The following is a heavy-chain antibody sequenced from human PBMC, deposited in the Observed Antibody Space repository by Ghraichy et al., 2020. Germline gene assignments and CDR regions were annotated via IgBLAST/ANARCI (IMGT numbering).Heavy chain of an antibody. V-gene: IGHV4-59*08. Sequence: ETLSLTCTVSGDSLSRNYWTWIRQPPGKGLEWIGYLSYTGNTDYSPSLKSRATISKDTSKSQFSLKLNSVTAADTAVYYCARLGENYYEFDYWGQGTLVTVSS. D-gene: IGHD3-22*01. J-gene: IGHJ4*02. CDR2: LSYTGNT. CDR3: ARLGENYYEFDY. CDR1: GDSLSRNY.